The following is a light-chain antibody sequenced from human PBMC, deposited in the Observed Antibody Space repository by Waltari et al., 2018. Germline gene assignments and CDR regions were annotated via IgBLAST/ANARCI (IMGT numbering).Light chain of an antibody. V-gene: IGLV2-14*03. CDR1: SSDIGGYHF. CDR2: DVS. J-gene: IGLJ3*02. CDR3: CSYTSSRTVV. Sequence: QSALTQPASVSGSPGQSITISCTGSSSDIGGYHFVSWYQQHPGKAPKVMIYDVSNRPSGMSDRFSGSKSGNTASLTISGLQAEDEADYYCCSYTSSRTVVFGGGTKLTVL.